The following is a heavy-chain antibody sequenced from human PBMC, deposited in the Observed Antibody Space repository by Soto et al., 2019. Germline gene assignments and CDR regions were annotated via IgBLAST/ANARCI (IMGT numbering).Heavy chain of an antibody. Sequence: QVQLVQSGAEVKRPGSSVKVSCKASEGTFRNYAISWVRQAPGQGLEWMGGIIPKFGSKNSAQKFQDRVTITADESTSTAYMELSSLRAEDTAVYYCAREKGQAVAGDYYYYYGMDVWGQGTTVTVSS. D-gene: IGHD6-19*01. CDR2: IIPKFGSK. CDR3: AREKGQAVAGDYYYYYGMDV. J-gene: IGHJ6*02. CDR1: EGTFRNYA. V-gene: IGHV1-69*01.